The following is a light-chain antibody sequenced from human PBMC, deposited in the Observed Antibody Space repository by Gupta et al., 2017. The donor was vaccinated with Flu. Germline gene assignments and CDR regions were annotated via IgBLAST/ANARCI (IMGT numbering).Light chain of an antibody. CDR2: SNN. CDR3: AAWDDSLNAWV. J-gene: IGLJ3*02. CDR1: SSNIGSNS. V-gene: IGLV1-44*01. Sequence: RVTMSCSGSSSNIGSNSGNWSQHHPGSAPKLLIYSNNQRPSGVPGRFSGSKSGTSVSLAISGLQAEDEGDYYCAAWDDSLNAWVFGGGTKLTVL.